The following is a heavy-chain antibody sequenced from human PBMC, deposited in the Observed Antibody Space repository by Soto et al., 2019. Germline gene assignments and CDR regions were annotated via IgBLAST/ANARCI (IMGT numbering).Heavy chain of an antibody. J-gene: IGHJ6*02. CDR1: GFTFSSYA. V-gene: IGHV3-23*01. D-gene: IGHD3-10*01. Sequence: EVQLLESGGGLVQPGGSLRLSCAASGFTFSSYAMSWVRQAPGKGLEWVSAISGSGGSTYYADSVKGRFTISRDNSKNTLCMQTNGLRAEDSAVYYCATDHPMGYYLPFYYYYVMDVWGQGTTVTVSS. CDR3: ATDHPMGYYLPFYYYYVMDV. CDR2: ISGSGGST.